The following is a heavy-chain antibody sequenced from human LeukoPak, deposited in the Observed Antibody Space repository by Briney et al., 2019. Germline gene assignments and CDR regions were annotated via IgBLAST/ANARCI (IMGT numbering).Heavy chain of an antibody. J-gene: IGHJ4*02. CDR3: ARAGSYYGGDPDC. Sequence: ASVKVSCKTSGYIFTDYYMNWVRQAPGQGLEWMGWINPNSGGTNYAQKFQGRVTMTRDMSSSTVYMELSRLIYDDTAVYYCARAGSYYGGDPDCWGQGTLVTVSS. V-gene: IGHV1-2*02. CDR1: GYIFTDYY. D-gene: IGHD1-26*01. CDR2: INPNSGGT.